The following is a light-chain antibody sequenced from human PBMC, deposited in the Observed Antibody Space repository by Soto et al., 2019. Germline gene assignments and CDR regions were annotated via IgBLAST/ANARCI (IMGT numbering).Light chain of an antibody. J-gene: IGLJ1*01. V-gene: IGLV4-69*01. CDR3: QTWGTGIQV. CDR2: LNSDGSH. CDR1: SGHSSYA. Sequence: QTVVTQSPSASASLGASVKLTCTLSSGHSSYAIAWHQQQPEKGPRYLMKLNSDGSHSKGDAIPDRFSGSSSGAERYLTISSLQSEDEADYYCQTWGTGIQVFGTGTKLTVL.